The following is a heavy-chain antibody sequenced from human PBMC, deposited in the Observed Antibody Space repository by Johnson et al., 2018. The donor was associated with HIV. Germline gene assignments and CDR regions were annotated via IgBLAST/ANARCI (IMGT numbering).Heavy chain of an antibody. J-gene: IGHJ3*02. V-gene: IGHV3-30-3*01. CDR3: ARGLGAAAGAFDI. CDR2: ISYDGSNK. CDR1: GFAFSRNA. Sequence: QVQLLESGGGVVQPERSLRLSCTASGFAFSRNAMHWVRQTPGKGLLEWVAVISYDGSNKYYADSVKGRFTISRDNSKNTLYLQMNSLRPEDTAVYYCARGLGAAAGAFDISGQGTMVTVSS. D-gene: IGHD6-13*01.